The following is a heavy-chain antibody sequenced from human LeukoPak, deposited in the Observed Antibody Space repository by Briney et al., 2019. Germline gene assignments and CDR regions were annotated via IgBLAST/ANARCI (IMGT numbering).Heavy chain of an antibody. J-gene: IGHJ5*02. D-gene: IGHD2-2*01. CDR2: IIPIFGTA. Sequence: ASVKVSCRASGGTFSSYAISWVRQAPGQGLEWMGGIIPIFGTANYAQKFQGRVTITADESTSTAYMELSSLRSEDTAVYYCARDGGPLGYCSSTSCSNYWFDPWGQGTLVTVSS. V-gene: IGHV1-69*13. CDR3: ARDGGPLGYCSSTSCSNYWFDP. CDR1: GGTFSSYA.